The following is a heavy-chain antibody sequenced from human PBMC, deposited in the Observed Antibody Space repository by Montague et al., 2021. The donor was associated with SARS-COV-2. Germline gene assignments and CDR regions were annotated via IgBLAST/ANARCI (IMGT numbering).Heavy chain of an antibody. D-gene: IGHD3-10*01. V-gene: IGHV4-39*07. J-gene: IGHJ6*02. CDR1: GGSISSSNYY. Sequence: SETLSLTCTVSGGSISSSNYYWGWIRQPPGKGLEWIGNMYYSGSTYYNPSLKSRATISIDTSKNQFSRKLSSVTAADTAVYYCARDDIVLQGVTKGMDVWGQGTTVTVSS. CDR2: MYYSGST. CDR3: ARDDIVLQGVTKGMDV.